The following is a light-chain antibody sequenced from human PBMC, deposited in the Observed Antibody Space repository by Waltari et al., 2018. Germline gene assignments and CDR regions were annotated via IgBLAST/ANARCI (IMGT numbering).Light chain of an antibody. J-gene: IGKJ4*01. Sequence: DIQMTQSPSSLSASVGDRVTITCQASQDISFYLNWYQQKPRKAPKLLISESSNLATGVPSRFSGSRSGTHFTFTISSLQPEDVAIYSCQQSSSSPHTFGGGTKVEMK. CDR1: QDISFY. CDR3: QQSSSSPHT. V-gene: IGKV1-33*01. CDR2: ESS.